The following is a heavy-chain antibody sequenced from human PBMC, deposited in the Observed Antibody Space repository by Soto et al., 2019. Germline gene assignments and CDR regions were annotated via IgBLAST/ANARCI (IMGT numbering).Heavy chain of an antibody. Sequence: ASVKVSCKASGYTFTSYGVSWVRQAPGQGLEWMGWISGYNDNTNYAQKLRGRVTMATDTSASTAYMELSSLTSDDTAVYYCARGPDGYRNYYSAMDVWGQGTTVTVSS. D-gene: IGHD5-12*01. CDR3: ARGPDGYRNYYSAMDV. V-gene: IGHV1-18*04. CDR2: ISGYNDNT. J-gene: IGHJ6*02. CDR1: GYTFTSYG.